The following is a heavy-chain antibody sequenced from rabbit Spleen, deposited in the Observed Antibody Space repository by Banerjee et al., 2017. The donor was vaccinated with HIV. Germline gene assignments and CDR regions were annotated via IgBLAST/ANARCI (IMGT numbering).Heavy chain of an antibody. D-gene: IGHD8-1*01. J-gene: IGHJ6*01. V-gene: IGHV1S40*01. CDR1: GFSFSYSDY. CDR2: IGGGVSSIS. Sequence: QSLEESGGDLVKPGASLTLTCTASGFSFSYSDYMCWVRQPPGKGPEWIACIGGGVSSISCFATWAKGRFAISKTSSTAVTLPLTSLTGADPATYFCARDSGTSFSSYGMDLWGPGTLVTVS. CDR3: ARDSGTSFSSYGMDL.